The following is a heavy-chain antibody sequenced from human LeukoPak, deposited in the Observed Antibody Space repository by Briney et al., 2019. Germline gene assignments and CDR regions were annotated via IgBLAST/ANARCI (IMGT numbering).Heavy chain of an antibody. Sequence: PGGSLRLSCAASGFNFNSYALGWVRQAPGKGLEWVSSILNSSYIYYADSAKGRFTISRDNTANLLFLQMNGLRAEDTAVYYCTRDRGYSGYAHGYWGQGSLVTVSS. V-gene: IGHV3-21*01. CDR3: TRDRGYSGYAHGY. CDR2: ILNSSYI. CDR1: GFNFNSYA. J-gene: IGHJ4*02. D-gene: IGHD5-12*01.